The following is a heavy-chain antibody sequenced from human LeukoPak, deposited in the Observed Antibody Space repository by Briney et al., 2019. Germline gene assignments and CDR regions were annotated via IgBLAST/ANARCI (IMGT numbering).Heavy chain of an antibody. J-gene: IGHJ4*02. CDR2: ISYDGSNK. CDR3: AKDFGNYGIDY. CDR1: GFTFSSYP. V-gene: IGHV3-30*04. D-gene: IGHD1-7*01. Sequence: PGGSLRLSCAASGFTFSSYPMHWVRQAPGKGLEWVAVISYDGSNKYYADSVKGRFTISRDNSKNTLYLQMNSLRAEDTAVYYCAKDFGNYGIDYWGQGTLVTVSS.